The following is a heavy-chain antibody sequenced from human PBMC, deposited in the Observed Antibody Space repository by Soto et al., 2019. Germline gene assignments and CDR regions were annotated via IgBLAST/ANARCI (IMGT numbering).Heavy chain of an antibody. D-gene: IGHD6-13*01. J-gene: IGHJ4*02. CDR2: ISGSGGHT. V-gene: IGHV3-11*06. CDR3: ARSLGLAAAGGLDN. CDR1: GFMFSDSY. Sequence: QVQLVESGGDLVKPGGSLRLSCAASGFMFSDSYMSWIRQAPGKGLGWVSFISGSGGHTHYADSAKGRFTISRDSAQNSVSLQMNSLRAEDTGVYYCARSLGLAAAGGLDNWGQGALVTVSS.